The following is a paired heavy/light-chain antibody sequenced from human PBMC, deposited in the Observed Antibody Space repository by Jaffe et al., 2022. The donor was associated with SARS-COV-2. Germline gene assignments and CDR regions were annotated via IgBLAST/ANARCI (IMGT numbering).Light chain of an antibody. CDR3: QQRGNWPT. CDR2: DAS. J-gene: IGKJ5*01. Sequence: EIVLTQSPATLSLSPGERATLSCRASQSVSNNLAWYQQKPGQAPRLLIYDASNRATGIPVRFSGSGSGTDFTLTISSLEPEDFAVYYCQQRGNWPTFGQGTRLEIK. CDR1: QSVSNN. V-gene: IGKV3-11*01.
Heavy chain of an antibody. CDR1: RFTFSSYA. Sequence: EVQLVESGGGLVKPGGSLRLSCAASRFTFSSYAMNWVRQAPGRGLEWVSSIGTTPTYIYYADSVKGRFTISRDNAKSSLYLQMNSLRAEDTAVYYCARNLPSAGTDWYFDLWGRGTLITVSS. V-gene: IGHV3-21*01. D-gene: IGHD6-13*01. CDR2: IGTTPTYI. J-gene: IGHJ2*01. CDR3: ARNLPSAGTDWYFDL.